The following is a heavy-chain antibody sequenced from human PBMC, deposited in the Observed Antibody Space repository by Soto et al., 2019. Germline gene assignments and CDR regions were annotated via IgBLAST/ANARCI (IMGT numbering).Heavy chain of an antibody. V-gene: IGHV1-18*01. J-gene: IGHJ4*02. CDR3: ARDTDCSSGACYIGY. Sequence: EASVKVSCKASGYTFSSYGISWVRQAPGQRLERMGWISTYNGNTNYAQKLQGRVTMTTDTSTSTAYMELRSLRSDDTAVYYCARDTDCSSGACYIGYWGQGTLVTVSS. CDR1: GYTFSSYG. D-gene: IGHD2-8*01. CDR2: ISTYNGNT.